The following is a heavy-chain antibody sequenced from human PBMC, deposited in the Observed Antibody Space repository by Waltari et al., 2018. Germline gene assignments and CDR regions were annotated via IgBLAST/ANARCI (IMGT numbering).Heavy chain of an antibody. CDR3: ARGKRFSYYYGMDV. CDR1: GYTFTSYD. J-gene: IGHJ6*02. V-gene: IGHV1-8*01. CDR2: MNPNSGNT. Sequence: QVQLVQSGAEVKKPGASVKVSCKASGYTFTSYDINWVRQATGQGLEWMGWMNPNSGNTGYEQKFQGRVTMTRNTSISTAYMELSSLRSEDTAVYYCARGKRFSYYYGMDVWGQGTTVTVSS. D-gene: IGHD3-3*01.